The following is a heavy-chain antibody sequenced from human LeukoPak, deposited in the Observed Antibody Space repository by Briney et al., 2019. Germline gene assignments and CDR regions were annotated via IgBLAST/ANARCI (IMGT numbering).Heavy chain of an antibody. J-gene: IGHJ4*02. D-gene: IGHD3-9*01. CDR2: ISTYIDKT. V-gene: IGHV1-18*01. CDR3: ARQRGYYDILFADY. CDR1: GYTFSNYG. Sequence: ASVKVSCKASGYTFSNYGISWVRQAPGQGLEWMGWISTYIDKTKYSQKFQGRVSMTTDTSTSTAYMEVTGLRPDDTAVYFCARQRGYYDILFADYWGQGTLVTVSS.